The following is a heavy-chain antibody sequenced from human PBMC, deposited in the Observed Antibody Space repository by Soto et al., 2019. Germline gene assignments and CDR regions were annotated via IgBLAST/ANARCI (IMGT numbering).Heavy chain of an antibody. Sequence: QVQLVQSGAEVKQPGASVKVSCKASGYTFTSYGISWVRQAPGQGLEWMGWISAYNGNTNYAQKLQGRVTMTTDTTTSTAYMELRSLRSDATAVYYCARQVITFGGVIVTYYFDYWGQGTLVTVSS. CDR2: ISAYNGNT. V-gene: IGHV1-18*04. CDR1: GYTFTSYG. J-gene: IGHJ4*02. D-gene: IGHD3-16*02. CDR3: ARQVITFGGVIVTYYFDY.